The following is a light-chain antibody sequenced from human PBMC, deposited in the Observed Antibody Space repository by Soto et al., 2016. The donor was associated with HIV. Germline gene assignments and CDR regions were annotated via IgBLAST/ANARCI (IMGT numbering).Light chain of an antibody. CDR1: KLGDKY. V-gene: IGLV3-1*01. CDR2: EDT. Sequence: SYELTQPPSVSVSPGQTASITCSGDKLGDKYVSWYHQKPGQSPVLVIYEDTKRPSGIPERFSGSNSGNTATLTISGTQAMDEADYHCQAWDSNTVIFGGVTKLTVL. CDR3: QAWDSNTVI. J-gene: IGLJ2*01.